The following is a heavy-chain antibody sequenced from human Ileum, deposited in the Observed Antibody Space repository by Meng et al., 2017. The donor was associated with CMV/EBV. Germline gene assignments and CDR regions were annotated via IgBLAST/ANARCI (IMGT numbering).Heavy chain of an antibody. Sequence: SGRRLEQPGMALDHSRAAYVFSFTNDWMSWARQASWMGLEGSSHVATNGSNRQYADSVKGRFTISRDSARDTVYMQIHKVSAEDSAAYYCGQNLHIPGHRVFIGYRFQGALVTVSS. J-gene: IGHJ4*02. V-gene: IGHV3-74*02. CDR1: VFSFTNDW. CDR3: GQNLHIPGHRVFIGY. D-gene: IGHD3-16*01. CDR2: VATNGSNR.